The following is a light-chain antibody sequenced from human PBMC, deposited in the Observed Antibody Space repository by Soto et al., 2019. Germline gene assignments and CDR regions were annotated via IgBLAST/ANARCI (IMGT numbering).Light chain of an antibody. CDR2: GAS. CDR3: LQHNTWPRT. J-gene: IGKJ1*01. Sequence: TLSKTPGERSTLSCMASQSISSTSAWYQHTPGQAPRLLIFGASTRATDVPARFSGSGSGTEFTLTISSLQSEDFAVYYCLQHNTWPRTFGHGTKVDIK. CDR1: QSISST. V-gene: IGKV3-15*01.